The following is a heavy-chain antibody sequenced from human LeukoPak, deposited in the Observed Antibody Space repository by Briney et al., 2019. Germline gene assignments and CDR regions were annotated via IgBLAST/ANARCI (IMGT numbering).Heavy chain of an antibody. CDR3: AKDWGSMVRGVFDY. CDR2: INPSGGST. Sequence: GASVKVSCKASGYTFTSYYMHWVRQAPGQGLEWMGIINPSGGSTSYAQKFQGRVTMTRDTSTSTVYMELSSLRAEDTALYYCAKDWGSMVRGVFDYWGQGTLVTVSS. J-gene: IGHJ4*02. CDR1: GYTFTSYY. V-gene: IGHV1-46*01. D-gene: IGHD3-10*01.